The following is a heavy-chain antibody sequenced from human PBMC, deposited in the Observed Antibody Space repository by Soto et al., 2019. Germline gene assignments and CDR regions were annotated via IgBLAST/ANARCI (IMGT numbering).Heavy chain of an antibody. CDR1: GFTFSSYA. Sequence: EVQLLESGGGLVQPGGSLRLSCAASGFTFSSYAMSWVRQAPGKGLEWVSVVSGSAGSTYYAGSVKGRFTISRDNSKNTRYLQMNSLRAEDTAVYYCAKDAASGITSFDSWGRGTVVTVSS. J-gene: IGHJ2*01. V-gene: IGHV3-23*01. D-gene: IGHD3-3*01. CDR2: VSGSAGST. CDR3: AKDAASGITSFDS.